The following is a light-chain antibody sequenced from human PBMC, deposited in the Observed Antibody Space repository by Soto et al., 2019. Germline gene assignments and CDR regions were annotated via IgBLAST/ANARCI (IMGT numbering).Light chain of an antibody. J-gene: IGKJ5*01. Sequence: DIEMTQSPPTLSVSLVDRATITCRASQTISTWMAWYQKKPGKAPNLLIHAASTLQSRVPSRCSGSGSATEFTLTSSILQAEVFATYCCQQRNCYSITFGQGTRLEIK. CDR1: QTISTW. CDR3: QQRNCYSIT. CDR2: AAS. V-gene: IGKV1-5*01.